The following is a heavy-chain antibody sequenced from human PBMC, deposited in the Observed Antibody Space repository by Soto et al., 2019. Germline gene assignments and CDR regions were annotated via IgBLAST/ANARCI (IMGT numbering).Heavy chain of an antibody. J-gene: IGHJ6*02. CDR1: GFTFSSYG. V-gene: IGHV3-30*18. CDR2: ISYDGSNK. D-gene: IGHD3-10*01. CDR3: AKDSYGDYYYYAMDV. Sequence: HPGGSLRLSCAASGFTFSSYGMHWVRQAPGKGLEWVAVISYDGSNKYYADSVKGRFTISRDNSKNTLYLQMNSLRAEDTAVYYCAKDSYGDYYYYAMDVWGQGTTVTVSS.